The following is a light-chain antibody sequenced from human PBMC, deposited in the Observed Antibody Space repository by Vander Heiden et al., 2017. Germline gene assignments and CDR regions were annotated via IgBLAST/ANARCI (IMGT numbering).Light chain of an antibody. CDR2: LGS. J-gene: IGKJ4*01. CDR3: KQSQETPLT. V-gene: IGKV2-28*01. Sequence: DLVMTQSPLSLPVTPGEPASISCRSRQSLLHSNGYNSLDWYLQKPGQSPKLLIYLGSNRASGVPDRFSGSGSGTDFTLKISRVEAEDVGVYYCKQSQETPLTFGGGTKVEIK. CDR1: QSLLHSNGYNS.